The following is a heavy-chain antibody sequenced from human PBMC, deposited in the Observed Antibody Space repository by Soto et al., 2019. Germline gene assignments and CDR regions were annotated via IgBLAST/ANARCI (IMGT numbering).Heavy chain of an antibody. D-gene: IGHD2-15*01. Sequence: EVQLVESGGGLVKPGGSLRLSCAASGFTFSSYSMNWVRQAPGKGLEWVSSISSSSSYIYYADSVKGRFTISRDNAKNSLYLQMNSLRAEDTAVYYCARDLTGSPKPPPGYCSGGSCYPRGFDSWGQGTLVTVSS. CDR3: ARDLTGSPKPPPGYCSGGSCYPRGFDS. V-gene: IGHV3-21*01. J-gene: IGHJ4*02. CDR2: ISSSSSYI. CDR1: GFTFSSYS.